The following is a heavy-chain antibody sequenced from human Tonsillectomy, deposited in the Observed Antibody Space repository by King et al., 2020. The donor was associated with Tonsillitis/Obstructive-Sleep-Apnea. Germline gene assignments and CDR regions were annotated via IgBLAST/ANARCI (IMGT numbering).Heavy chain of an antibody. CDR3: ARGITGTTLNYYYGMDV. V-gene: IGHV3-33*01. Sequence: VQLVESGGGVVQPGRSLRLSCAACGFTFGTYSMHWVRQAPGKGLEWVAVIWYDGSNKYYADSVKGRFTISRDNSKNTLYLQMNSLRAEDTAVYYCARGITGTTLNYYYGMDVWGQGTTVTVSS. CDR1: GFTFGTYS. J-gene: IGHJ6*02. D-gene: IGHD1-7*01. CDR2: IWYDGSNK.